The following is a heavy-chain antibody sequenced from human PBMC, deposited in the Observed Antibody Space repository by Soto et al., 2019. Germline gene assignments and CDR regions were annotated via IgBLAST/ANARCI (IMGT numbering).Heavy chain of an antibody. CDR1: NGSISNYY. D-gene: IGHD4-4*01. J-gene: IGHJ2*01. CDR2: ISYSGST. Sequence: QVQLQESGPGLVKPSETLSLTCTVSNGSISNYYWSWIRQPPGKGLEWIGYISYSGSTKYNPSLKSRVTVSVDTSKNQFSLKLSSVTAADTAVYYCARATRNGYRNEDFDLWGRGTLVTVSS. CDR3: ARATRNGYRNEDFDL. V-gene: IGHV4-59*01.